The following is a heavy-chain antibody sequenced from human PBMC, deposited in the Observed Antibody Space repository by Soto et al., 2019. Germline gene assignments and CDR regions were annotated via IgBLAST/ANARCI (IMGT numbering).Heavy chain of an antibody. D-gene: IGHD3-22*01. CDR2: IIPVFGTP. CDR3: ASPGSDSSAYFPNAH. V-gene: IGHV1-69*13. Sequence: SVKVSCKASGGIFSNFVITWVRQAPGHGPEWMGQIIPVFGTPNYAQMFQGRVTITADESTSTAYMELSSLRSDDTAVYYCASPGSDSSAYFPNAHWGQGTLVTVSS. J-gene: IGHJ4*02. CDR1: GGIFSNFV.